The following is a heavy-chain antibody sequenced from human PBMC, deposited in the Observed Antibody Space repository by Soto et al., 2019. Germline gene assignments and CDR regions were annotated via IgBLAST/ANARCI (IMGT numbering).Heavy chain of an antibody. D-gene: IGHD3-16*01. CDR3: ARRGDGVDYYYGMDV. CDR2: LIPIFGTA. V-gene: IGHV1-69*06. Sequence: ASVKGSFKASGCTFSSYAISWVRPAPGQVRECIGGLIPIFGTANYAQKFQGRVTITADKSTRTAYMELSSLRSEDAAVYYCARRGDGVDYYYGMDVWGQGTTVTVS. J-gene: IGHJ6*02. CDR1: GCTFSSYA.